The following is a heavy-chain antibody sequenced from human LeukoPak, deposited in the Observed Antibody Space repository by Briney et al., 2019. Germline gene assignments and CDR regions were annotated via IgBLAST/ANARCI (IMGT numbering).Heavy chain of an antibody. CDR3: ARVRSGGLDY. CDR2: FYYSGST. V-gene: IGHV4-59*11. Sequence: SETLSLTCSVSDGVINSHYWSWIRQPPGKGLEWIGYFYYSGSTNYNPSLKSRVTISVDTSKNQFSLKLSSVTAADTAVYYCARVRSGGLDYWGQGTLVTVSS. J-gene: IGHJ4*02. CDR1: DGVINSHY. D-gene: IGHD3-3*01.